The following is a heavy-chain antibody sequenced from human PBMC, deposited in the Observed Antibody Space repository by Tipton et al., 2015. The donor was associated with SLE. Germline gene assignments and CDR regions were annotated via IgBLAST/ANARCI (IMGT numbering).Heavy chain of an antibody. CDR1: GFTFSNAW. CDR3: SAKDNWDDF. Sequence: GSLRLSCAASGFTFSNAWMSWVRQAPGKGLEWVGRIKSKTDGGTTDYAAPVKGRFTISRDDSKTTVYLQMDSLKTEDTAFYYCSAKDNWDDFWGQGTLVTVSS. J-gene: IGHJ4*02. V-gene: IGHV3-15*01. CDR2: IKSKTDGGTT. D-gene: IGHD1-20*01.